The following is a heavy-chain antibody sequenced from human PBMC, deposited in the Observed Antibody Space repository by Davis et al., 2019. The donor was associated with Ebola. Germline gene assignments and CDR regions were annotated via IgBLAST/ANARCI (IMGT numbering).Heavy chain of an antibody. CDR1: GFVFSSYV. Sequence: GESLKISCAASGFVFSSYVMSWVRQAPGKGLEWIAYISSSDGTIYYADSVKGRFTISRDNAKNSLYLQMNSLRPEDTAVYYCARGPRYNWNWGVYWGQGTLVTVSS. J-gene: IGHJ4*02. V-gene: IGHV3-48*03. D-gene: IGHD1-7*01. CDR3: ARGPRYNWNWGVY. CDR2: ISSSDGTI.